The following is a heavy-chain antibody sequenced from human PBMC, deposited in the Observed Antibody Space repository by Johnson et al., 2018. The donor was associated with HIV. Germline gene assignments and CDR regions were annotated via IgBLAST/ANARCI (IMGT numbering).Heavy chain of an antibody. D-gene: IGHD1-26*01. CDR1: GFTFSSYA. Sequence: VQLVESGGGVVQPGRSLRLSCAASGFTFSSYAMSWVRQAPGKGLEWVSVIYSGGSTYYADSVKGRFIISRDNSKNTLYLQMNSLRAEDTAVYYCARSLPGRGSYYAFDIWGQGTMVTVSS. V-gene: IGHV3-66*01. J-gene: IGHJ3*02. CDR2: IYSGGST. CDR3: ARSLPGRGSYYAFDI.